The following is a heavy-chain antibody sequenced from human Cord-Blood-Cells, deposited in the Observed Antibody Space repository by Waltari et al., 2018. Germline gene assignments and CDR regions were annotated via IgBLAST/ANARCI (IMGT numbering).Heavy chain of an antibody. D-gene: IGHD2-15*01. CDR3: ASYSVNGVESG. Sequence: QVQLQQWGAGLLKPSETLSLTCAVYGGSFSGYYWSWIRPPPGKGPEWIGEINHSGSTNYNPSLKRRVTISVDTSKNQFSLKLSSVTAADTAVYYCASYSVNGVESGWGQGTLVTVSS. CDR1: GGSFSGYY. J-gene: IGHJ4*02. V-gene: IGHV4-34*01. CDR2: INHSGST.